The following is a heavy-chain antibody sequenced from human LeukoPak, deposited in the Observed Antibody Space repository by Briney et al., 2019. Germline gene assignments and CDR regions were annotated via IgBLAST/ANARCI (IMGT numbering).Heavy chain of an antibody. D-gene: IGHD3-16*02. J-gene: IGHJ4*02. CDR3: ARGGDYIWGTYRPFDY. V-gene: IGHV4-34*01. CDR2: INHSGST. CDR1: GGSFSGYY. Sequence: SETLSLTCAVYGGSFSGYYWSWIRQPPGEGLEWIGEINHSGSTNYNPSLKSRVTISVDTSKNQFSLKLNSVTAADTAVYYCARGGDYIWGTYRPFDYWGQGTLVTVSS.